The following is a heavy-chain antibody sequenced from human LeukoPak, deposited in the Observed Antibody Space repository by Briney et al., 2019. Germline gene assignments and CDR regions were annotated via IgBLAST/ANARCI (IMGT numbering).Heavy chain of an antibody. CDR1: GFSLSTSGVG. V-gene: IGHV2-5*02. CDR2: IYWDDDK. D-gene: IGHD3-10*01. CDR3: AHTAAYGSGQGEYFQH. J-gene: IGHJ1*01. Sequence: ESGPTLVKPTQTLTLTCTFSGFSLSTSGVGVGWIRQPPGKALEWLALIYWDDDKRYSPSLKSRLTITKDTSKNQVVLTMTNMDPVDTATYYCAHTAAYGSGQGEYFQHWGQGALVTVSS.